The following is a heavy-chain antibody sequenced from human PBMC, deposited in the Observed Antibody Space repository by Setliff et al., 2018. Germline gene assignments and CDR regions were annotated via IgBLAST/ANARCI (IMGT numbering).Heavy chain of an antibody. D-gene: IGHD2-2*01. CDR2: ISAYNGNT. Sequence: VASVKVSCKASGYTFTSYGISWVRQAPGQGLEWMGWISAYNGNTNYAQKFQGRVTMTRDTSASTAYMELSSLRSEDTAVYYCARDISAAVPAAILCYWGQRTLVTVSS. V-gene: IGHV1-18*01. J-gene: IGHJ4*02. CDR1: GYTFTSYG. CDR3: ARDISAAVPAAILCY.